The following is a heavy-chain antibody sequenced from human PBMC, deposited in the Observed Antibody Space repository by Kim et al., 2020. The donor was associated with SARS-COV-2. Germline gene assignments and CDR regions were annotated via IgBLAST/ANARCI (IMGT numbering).Heavy chain of an antibody. D-gene: IGHD3-22*01. Sequence: PSLKSRVTRSVETSKNQFSLKLSSVTAADTAVYYCARSPITMIVVVTHFDIWGQGTMVTVSS. CDR3: ARSPITMIVVVTHFDI. V-gene: IGHV4-31*02. J-gene: IGHJ3*02.